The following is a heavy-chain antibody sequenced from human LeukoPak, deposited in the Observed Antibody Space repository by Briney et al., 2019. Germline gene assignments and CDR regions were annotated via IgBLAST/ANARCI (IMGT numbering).Heavy chain of an antibody. CDR1: GDSINSSSSF. J-gene: IGHJ4*02. CDR3: ARLVEGGRTNKYFDY. V-gene: IGHV4-39*02. Sequence: SETLSLTCTVSGDSINSSSSFWAWIRQPPGKGLEWIGGISYSGSTYYNPSLKSRVTISVDTSKKHFSLKLSSVTAADTAVFFCARLVEGGRTNKYFDYWGQGTLVTVSP. CDR2: ISYSGST. D-gene: IGHD2-8*01.